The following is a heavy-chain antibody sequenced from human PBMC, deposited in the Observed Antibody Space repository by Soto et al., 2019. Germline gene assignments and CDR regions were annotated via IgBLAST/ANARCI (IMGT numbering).Heavy chain of an antibody. CDR3: AKGARGSGYYYYDMDV. V-gene: IGHV3-23*01. CDR1: GFTFSTYA. D-gene: IGHD3-22*01. Sequence: GGSLRLSCAACGFTFSTYAMNWVRQAPGKGLEWVSVISGSGGSTYYADSVKGRFTISRDNSKNTVFLQMNSLRVEDTAVYYCAKGARGSGYYYYDMDVWGQGTTVTVSS. CDR2: ISGSGGST. J-gene: IGHJ6*02.